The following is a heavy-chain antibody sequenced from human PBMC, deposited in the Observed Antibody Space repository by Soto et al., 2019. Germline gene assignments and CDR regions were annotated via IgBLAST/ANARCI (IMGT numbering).Heavy chain of an antibody. D-gene: IGHD2-15*01. CDR3: ARVSPYCSGGSCYPNWFDP. CDR1: GGSISSGGYY. V-gene: IGHV4-31*03. CDR2: IYYSGST. J-gene: IGHJ5*02. Sequence: SETLSLTCTVSGGSISSGGYYWSWIRQHPGKGLELIGYIYYSGSTYYNPSLKSRVTISVDTSKNQFSLKLSSVTAADTAVYYCARVSPYCSGGSCYPNWFDPWGQGTLVTVSS.